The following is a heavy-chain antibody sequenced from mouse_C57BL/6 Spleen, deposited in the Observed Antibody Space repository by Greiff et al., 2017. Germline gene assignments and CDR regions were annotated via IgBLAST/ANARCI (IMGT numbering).Heavy chain of an antibody. CDR1: GYAFSSYW. CDR3: ARSGGSSPYYLDY. Sequence: QVQLQQSGAELVKPGASVKISCKASGYAFSSYWMTWVKQRPGKGLEWIGQIYPGDGDTNYNGKFKGKATLTADKSSSTAYMQLSSLTSEDSAVYFCARSGGSSPYYLDYWGQGTTLTVSS. V-gene: IGHV1-80*01. J-gene: IGHJ2*01. CDR2: IYPGDGDT. D-gene: IGHD1-1*01.